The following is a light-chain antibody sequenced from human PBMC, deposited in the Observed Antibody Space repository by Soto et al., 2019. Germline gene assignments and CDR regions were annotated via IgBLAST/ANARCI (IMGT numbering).Light chain of an antibody. Sequence: TPCAGKLAVSPKEIAPVSCRTSQSVSSYYLAWYQQKPGQALRLLIYAASSRATGIPDRFSGGGSGTDFTLTISSLEPEDFALYYCEQGGSSPWTFAQGTKVDI. CDR2: AAS. V-gene: IGKV3-20*01. CDR1: QSVSSYY. J-gene: IGKJ1*01. CDR3: EQGGSSPWT.